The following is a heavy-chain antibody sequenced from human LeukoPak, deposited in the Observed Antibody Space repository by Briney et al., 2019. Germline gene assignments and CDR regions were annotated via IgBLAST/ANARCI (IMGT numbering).Heavy chain of an antibody. D-gene: IGHD3-22*01. V-gene: IGHV3-23*01. J-gene: IGHJ4*02. Sequence: GGSLRLSCAVSGITLSNYGMSWVRQAPGKGLEWVAGISDSGGRTNYADSVNGRFTIYRDNPKNTLYLQMNSLRAEDTAVYFCAKRGVVIRVILVGFHKEAYYFDSWGQGALVTVSS. CDR2: ISDSGGRT. CDR3: AKRGVVIRVILVGFHKEAYYFDS. CDR1: GITLSNYG.